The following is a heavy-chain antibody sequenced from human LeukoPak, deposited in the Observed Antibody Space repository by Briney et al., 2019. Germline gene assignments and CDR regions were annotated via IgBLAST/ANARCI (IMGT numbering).Heavy chain of an antibody. CDR1: GYTFIAYY. V-gene: IGHV1-2*02. CDR3: ARDPYYYDSSGSTLNWFDP. CDR2: INPNNGGA. J-gene: IGHJ5*02. D-gene: IGHD3-22*01. Sequence: ASVTVSFKASGYTFIAYYIHWVRQAPGQYLEWMGWINPNNGGANYSQKFQGRVTMTRDTSISTAYMELSRLRSDDTAVYYCARDPYYYDSSGSTLNWFDPWGQGTLVTVSS.